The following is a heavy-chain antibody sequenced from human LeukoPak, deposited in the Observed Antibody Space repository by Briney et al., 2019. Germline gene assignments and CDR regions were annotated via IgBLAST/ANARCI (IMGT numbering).Heavy chain of an antibody. CDR1: GFTFSSYA. J-gene: IGHJ4*02. V-gene: IGHV3-23*01. CDR3: AKGYDSSGYPPFDY. D-gene: IGHD3-22*01. CDR2: ISGSGGST. Sequence: GGSLRLSCAASGFTFSSYAMSWVRQAPGKGLEWVSAISGSGGSTYYADSVKGRFTISRDNSQNTMYLQMNSLRAEDTAVYYCAKGYDSSGYPPFDYWGQGTLVTVSS.